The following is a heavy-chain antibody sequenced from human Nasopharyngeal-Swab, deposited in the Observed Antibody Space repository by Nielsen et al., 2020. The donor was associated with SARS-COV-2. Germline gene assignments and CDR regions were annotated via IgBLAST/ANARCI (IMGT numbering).Heavy chain of an antibody. CDR3: AREAQWELLGGFDY. D-gene: IGHD1-26*01. V-gene: IGHV3-13*01. Sequence: GESLKISCAASGFTFSSYDMHWVRQATGKGLEWVSAIGTAGDTYYPGSVKGRFTISRENAKNSLYLQMNSLRAEDTAVYYCAREAQWELLGGFDYWGQGTLVTVSS. J-gene: IGHJ4*02. CDR1: GFTFSSYD. CDR2: IGTAGDT.